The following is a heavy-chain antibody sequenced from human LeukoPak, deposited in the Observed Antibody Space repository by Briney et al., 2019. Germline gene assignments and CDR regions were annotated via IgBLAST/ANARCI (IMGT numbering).Heavy chain of an antibody. V-gene: IGHV3-23*01. CDR2: TSGSSDST. D-gene: IGHD1-26*01. CDR3: AKDRRERMSGSFPADY. CDR1: GFTVSTYA. Sequence: GGSLRLSCAASGFTVSTYAMSWVRQAPGKGLEWVSATSGSSDSTFYADSVKGRFTISRDNSKNTLYLQINSLRAEDTAVYYCAKDRRERMSGSFPADYWGQGTLVTVSS. J-gene: IGHJ4*02.